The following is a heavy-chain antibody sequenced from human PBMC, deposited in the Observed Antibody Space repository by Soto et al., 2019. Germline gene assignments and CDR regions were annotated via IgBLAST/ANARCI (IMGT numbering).Heavy chain of an antibody. D-gene: IGHD6-6*01. CDR3: ARAPKVSGSAQTRPDF. Sequence: SETLSLTCSLYSGSLSGYYWSWIRQPPGKGLEWIGEISPSGTTNYSPSLKSRVSISVDTSKNQFSLNLTSLTAADTAVYYCARAPKVSGSAQTRPDFWGQGTLVTVSS. J-gene: IGHJ4*02. CDR1: SGSLSGYY. CDR2: ISPSGTT. V-gene: IGHV4-34*01.